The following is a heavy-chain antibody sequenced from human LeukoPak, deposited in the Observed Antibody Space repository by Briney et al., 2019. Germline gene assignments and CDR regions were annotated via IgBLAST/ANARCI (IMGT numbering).Heavy chain of an antibody. CDR2: IYYSGST. Sequence: SETLPLTCTVSGGSISSGGYYWSWIRQHPGKGLEWIGYIYYSGSTYYNPSLKSRVTISVDTSKNQFSLKLSSVTAADTAVYYCARGMSSMVRGVTFWFDPWGQGTLVTVSS. D-gene: IGHD3-10*01. CDR1: GGSISSGGYY. J-gene: IGHJ5*02. CDR3: ARGMSSMVRGVTFWFDP. V-gene: IGHV4-31*03.